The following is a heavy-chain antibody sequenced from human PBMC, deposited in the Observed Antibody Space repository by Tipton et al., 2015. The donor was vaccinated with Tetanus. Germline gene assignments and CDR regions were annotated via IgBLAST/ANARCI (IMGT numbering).Heavy chain of an antibody. J-gene: IGHJ4*02. D-gene: IGHD2-21*02. CDR3: ARGMAEASNCGGDCYSDY. V-gene: IGHV3-74*01. CDR1: GFSFNNYW. Sequence: SLRLSCAASGFSFNNYWMHWVRQAPGKGLQWVSRLKDDATVTNYADPVKGRFTISRDNAKNSLYLQMISLRAEDTAVYSCARGMAEASNCGGDCYSDYWGQGTLVTVSS. CDR2: LKDDATVT.